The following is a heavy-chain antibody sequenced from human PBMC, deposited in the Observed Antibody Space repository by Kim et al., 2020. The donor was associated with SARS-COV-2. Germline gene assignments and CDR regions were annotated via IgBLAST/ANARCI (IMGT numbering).Heavy chain of an antibody. CDR3: ARHSHGSSWYLVNFDY. V-gene: IGHV4-39*01. D-gene: IGHD6-13*01. CDR2: IYYSGST. Sequence: SETLSLTCTVSGGSISSSSYYWGWIRQPPGMGLEWIGTIYYSGSTYYNPSLKSRVTISVDTSKNQFSLKLSSVTAADTAVYYCARHSHGSSWYLVNFDYWGQETLVTVSS. CDR1: GGSISSSSYY. J-gene: IGHJ4*02.